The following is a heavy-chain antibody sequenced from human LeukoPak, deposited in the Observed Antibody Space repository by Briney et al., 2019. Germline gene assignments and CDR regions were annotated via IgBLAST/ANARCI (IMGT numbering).Heavy chain of an antibody. CDR1: GGSIINYY. CDR3: ARLKYYDSTGYPPGYYMDV. D-gene: IGHD3-22*01. Sequence: PSETLSLTCTVSGGSIINYYWSWIRQSAGTGLEWVGRIYITGSTNYNPSLQSRLSMSVDTSKNQFSLRLTSVSAADTAVYYCARLKYYDSTGYPPGYYMDVWGKGITVTVSS. CDR2: IYITGST. V-gene: IGHV4-4*07. J-gene: IGHJ6*03.